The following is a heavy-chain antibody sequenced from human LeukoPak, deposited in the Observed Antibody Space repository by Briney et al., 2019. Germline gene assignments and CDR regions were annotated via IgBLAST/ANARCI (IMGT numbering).Heavy chain of an antibody. CDR1: GFTFSNFG. D-gene: IGHD2-2*01. CDR3: ANQEYCSDTNCSQEYYFDY. V-gene: IGHV3-30*18. J-gene: IGHJ4*02. CDR2: ISYDGSNK. Sequence: GGSLRLSCAASGFTFSNFGMHWVRQAPGKGLEWVAVISYDGSNKYYADSVKGRVTISRDNSKNTLYLQMNSLRAEDTAVYYCANQEYCSDTNCSQEYYFDYWGQGTLVTVSS.